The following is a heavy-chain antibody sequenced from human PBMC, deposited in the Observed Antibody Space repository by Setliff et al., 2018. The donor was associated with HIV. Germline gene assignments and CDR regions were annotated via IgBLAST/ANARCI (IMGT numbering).Heavy chain of an antibody. J-gene: IGHJ4*02. CDR2: IYHSGNT. CDR3: ASQGIALREHDY. Sequence: SETLSLTCAVSGYSISSGYYWGWIRQPPGKGLECIGSIYHSGNTYYNPSLKSRVTISVDTSKNQFSLKLSSVTAADTAVYFCASQGIALREHDYWGQGTLVTVSS. V-gene: IGHV4-38-2*01. CDR1: GYSISSGYY. D-gene: IGHD6-13*01.